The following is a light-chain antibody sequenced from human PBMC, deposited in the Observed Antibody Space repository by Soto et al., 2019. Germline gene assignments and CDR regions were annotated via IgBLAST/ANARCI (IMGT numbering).Light chain of an antibody. CDR2: DAS. Sequence: EIVLTQSPDTLSLSPGERATLSCRASQSVRSSLAWYQQKPGQAPRLLIYDASNRATGIPARFSGSGSGTDFTLTISSLEPEDFADYYCQQRSNWPTEVTFGPGTKVDIK. J-gene: IGKJ3*01. V-gene: IGKV3-11*01. CDR1: QSVRSS. CDR3: QQRSNWPTEVT.